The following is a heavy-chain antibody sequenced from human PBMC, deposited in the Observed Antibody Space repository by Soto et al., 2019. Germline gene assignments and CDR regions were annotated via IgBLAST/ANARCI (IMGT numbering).Heavy chain of an antibody. J-gene: IGHJ6*02. Sequence: SETLSLTCTVSGGSISSYYWSWIRQPPGKGLEWIGYIYYSGSTNYNPSLKSRVTISVDTSKNQFSLKLSSVTAADTAVYYCARARGSYYSYYYYGMDVWGQGTTVTVS. V-gene: IGHV4-59*01. CDR1: GGSISSYY. CDR2: IYYSGST. CDR3: ARARGSYYSYYYYGMDV. D-gene: IGHD1-26*01.